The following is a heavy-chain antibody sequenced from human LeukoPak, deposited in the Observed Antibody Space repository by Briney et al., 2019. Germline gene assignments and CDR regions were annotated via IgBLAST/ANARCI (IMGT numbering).Heavy chain of an antibody. CDR2: V. V-gene: IGHV3-23*01. D-gene: IGHD6-13*01. Sequence: PGGSLRLSCAAPGFTFSNYDITWSARLQGRGWSTSHLVLKGRFTVSRDNSKNTVYLQMTNLRAEDTARYHCAKHPGRSGYRSNWYVSYFDSWGQGALVTVSS. J-gene: IGHJ4*02. CDR3: AKHPGRSGYRSNWYVSYFDS. CDR1: GFTFSNYD.